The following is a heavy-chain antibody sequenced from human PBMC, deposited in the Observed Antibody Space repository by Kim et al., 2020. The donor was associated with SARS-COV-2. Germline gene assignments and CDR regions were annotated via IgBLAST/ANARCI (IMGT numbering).Heavy chain of an antibody. V-gene: IGHV3-7*03. CDR3: ARDVPPNNFDF. J-gene: IGHJ4*02. Sequence: GGSLRLSCAASGFTFSNYWMSWVRQAPGKGLEWVANINKDGGEKYYVDSVKGRFTMSRDNADNSLYLQMNSLRVEDTAMYYCARDVPPNNFDFWGQGTLVTLSS. CDR2: INKDGGEK. CDR1: GFTFSNYW.